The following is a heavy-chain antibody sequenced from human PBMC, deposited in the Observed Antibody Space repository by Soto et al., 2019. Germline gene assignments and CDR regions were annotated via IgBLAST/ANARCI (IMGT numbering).Heavy chain of an antibody. Sequence: QVQLQESGPGLVKPSQTLSLTCTVSGDSISSGGYYWSWIRPHPGKGLEWIGYIYHSGTTYYNPSLESRVSISADTSENQFSLKVKSVTVADTAVYYCASTYYAGDSGPYDYWGQGTLVTVSS. J-gene: IGHJ4*02. D-gene: IGHD1-26*01. CDR1: GDSISSGGYY. V-gene: IGHV4-31*03. CDR2: IYHSGTT. CDR3: ASTYYAGDSGPYDY.